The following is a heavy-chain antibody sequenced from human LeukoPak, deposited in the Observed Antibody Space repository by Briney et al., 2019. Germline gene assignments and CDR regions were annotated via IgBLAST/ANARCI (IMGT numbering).Heavy chain of an antibody. CDR3: ARGGGRMVQYYFDY. CDR1: GYSISSGYY. CDR2: IYHSGST. Sequence: SETLSLTCTVSGYSISSGYYWGWIRQPPGKGLEWIGSIYHSGSTYYNPSLKSRVTISVDTSKNQFSLKLSPVTAADTAVYYCARGGGRMVQYYFDYWGQGTLVTVSS. V-gene: IGHV4-38-2*02. D-gene: IGHD3-10*01. J-gene: IGHJ4*02.